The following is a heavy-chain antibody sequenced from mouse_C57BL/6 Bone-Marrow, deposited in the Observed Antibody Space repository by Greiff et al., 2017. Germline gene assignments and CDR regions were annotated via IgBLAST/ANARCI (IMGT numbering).Heavy chain of an antibody. Sequence: VQLQQPGAELVKPGASVKLSCKASGYTFTSYWMHWVKQRPGQGLEWIGMIHPNSGSTNYNEKFKSKATLTVDKSSSTAYMQLSSLTSEDSAVYYCSRPARITTAFDYWGQGTTLTVSS. CDR2: IHPNSGST. V-gene: IGHV1-64*01. CDR1: GYTFTSYW. CDR3: SRPARITTAFDY. J-gene: IGHJ2*01. D-gene: IGHD2-4*01.